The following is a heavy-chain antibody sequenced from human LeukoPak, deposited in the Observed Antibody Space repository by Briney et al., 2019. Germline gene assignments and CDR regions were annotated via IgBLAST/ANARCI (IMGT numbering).Heavy chain of an antibody. CDR2: IGHTEGT. D-gene: IGHD3-9*01. CDR1: GVSINDYY. Sequence: SETLSLTCGVFGVSINDYYWSWIRQSPGKGLEWLGEIGHTEGTRYNPSLESRVTMSVGTSENQLSLKLIFVTAADTAVYYCARIRCGHSGSVCYNHWGLGTLVTVSS. CDR3: ARIRCGHSGSVCYNH. V-gene: IGHV4-34*01. J-gene: IGHJ4*02.